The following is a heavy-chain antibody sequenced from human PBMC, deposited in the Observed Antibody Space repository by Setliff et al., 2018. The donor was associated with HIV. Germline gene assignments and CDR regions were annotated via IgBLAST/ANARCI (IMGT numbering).Heavy chain of an antibody. J-gene: IGHJ6*03. CDR1: GYFFTTHN. CDR2: MNPVRGAP. Sequence: ASVKVSCKASGYFFTTHNINWVRQATGQGLEWMGWMNPVRGAPGIAQRFQGRVTMTRDNSISTAYMQLSGLTSEDTAVYYCARAPGYYDSWSGFRNYYMDVWGQGTGVTVSS. CDR3: ARAPGYYDSWSGFRNYYMDV. D-gene: IGHD3-3*01. V-gene: IGHV1-8*02.